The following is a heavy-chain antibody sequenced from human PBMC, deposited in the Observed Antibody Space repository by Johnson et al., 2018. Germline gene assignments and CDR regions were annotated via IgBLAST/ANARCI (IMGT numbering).Heavy chain of an antibody. CDR2: ITGSGGST. CDR1: GFTFSSYA. J-gene: IGHJ6*02. V-gene: IGHV3-23*04. Sequence: EVQLVESGGGLVQPGGSLRLSCAASGFTFSSYAMSWVRQAAGKGLEWVSTITGSGGSTYYADSVQGRFTISRDNSKNTLSLKMNNLRAEDTAVYYCAKESATMVRGHHVDVWGQGTTVTVSS. D-gene: IGHD3-10*01. CDR3: AKESATMVRGHHVDV.